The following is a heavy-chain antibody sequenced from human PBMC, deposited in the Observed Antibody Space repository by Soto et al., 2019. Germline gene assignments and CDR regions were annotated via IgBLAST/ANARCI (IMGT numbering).Heavy chain of an antibody. V-gene: IGHV3-11*05. Sequence: QAKLVESWGGLVKPGGSLRLSCAVSGFSFEPYYMTWIRGAPGKGLEWLTDISPSSERTNIADSIQGRFSLSRDKAKETLYLQMYSLRVQDPALYDFARTWSHQAHGGHGTLVVVSS. CDR1: GFSFEPYY. J-gene: IGHJ1*01. CDR3: ARTWSHQAH. CDR2: ISPSSERT. D-gene: IGHD1-26*01.